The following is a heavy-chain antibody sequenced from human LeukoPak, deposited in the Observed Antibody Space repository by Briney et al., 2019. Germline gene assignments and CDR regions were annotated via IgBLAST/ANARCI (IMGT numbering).Heavy chain of an antibody. Sequence: SETLSLTCAVYGGSFSGYYWSWIRQPPGKGLEWIGEINHSGSTNYNPSLKSRVTISVDTSKNQFSLKLSSVTAADTAVYYCARLAPFARYCSGGSCYSGSDYWGQGTLVTVSS. J-gene: IGHJ4*02. D-gene: IGHD2-15*01. CDR2: INHSGST. CDR1: GGSFSGYY. V-gene: IGHV4-34*01. CDR3: ARLAPFARYCSGGSCYSGSDY.